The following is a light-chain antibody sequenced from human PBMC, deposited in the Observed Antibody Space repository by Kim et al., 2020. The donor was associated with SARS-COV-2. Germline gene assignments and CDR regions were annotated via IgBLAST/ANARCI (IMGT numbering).Light chain of an antibody. Sequence: SYELTQPPSVSVSPGQTVTITCAGNYLSNKYASWYQQKPGQSPVLVIYMDSQRPSGIPARFSGSNSENTATLTISEAQDLDEADYFCQTWDISTHVIFG. CDR1: YLSNKY. V-gene: IGLV3-1*01. CDR3: QTWDISTHVI. CDR2: MDS. J-gene: IGLJ2*01.